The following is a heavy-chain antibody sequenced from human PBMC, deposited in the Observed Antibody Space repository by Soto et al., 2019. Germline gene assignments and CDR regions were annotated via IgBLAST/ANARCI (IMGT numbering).Heavy chain of an antibody. CDR3: ARDRGYYGSGSYAGFDY. D-gene: IGHD3-10*01. V-gene: IGHV3-33*01. Sequence: GGSLRLSCAASGFTFSSYGMHWVRQAPGKGLEWVAVIWYDGSNKYYADSVKGRFTISRDNSKNTLYLQMNSLRAEDTAVYYCARDRGYYGSGSYAGFDYWGQGTLVTVSS. CDR1: GFTFSSYG. J-gene: IGHJ4*02. CDR2: IWYDGSNK.